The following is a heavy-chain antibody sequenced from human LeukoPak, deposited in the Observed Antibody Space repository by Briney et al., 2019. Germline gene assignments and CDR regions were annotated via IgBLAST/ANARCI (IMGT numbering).Heavy chain of an antibody. J-gene: IGHJ4*02. Sequence: SVKVSCKASGGTFSSYAISWVRQAPGQGLEWMGGIIPIFGTANYAQKFQGRVTITADESTSTAYMELSSLRSEDTAVYYCASEKQGLTALDYWGQGTLVTVSS. CDR2: IIPIFGTA. CDR3: ASEKQGLTALDY. D-gene: IGHD3-9*01. V-gene: IGHV1-69*13. CDR1: GGTFSSYA.